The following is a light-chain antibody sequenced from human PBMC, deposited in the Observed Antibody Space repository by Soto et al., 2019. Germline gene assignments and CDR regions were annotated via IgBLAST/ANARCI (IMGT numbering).Light chain of an antibody. Sequence: DIVMTQTPLSLSVTPGQPASISCKSSKRLLHSDGKAYLYWYLQRPGQPPQLLIYDVSKRFSRVSDRFTGSGSGTDFALKISRVEAEDVGVYYCMQSVELPLTFGGGTKVEIK. J-gene: IGKJ4*01. CDR1: KRLLHSDGKAY. CDR2: DVS. CDR3: MQSVELPLT. V-gene: IGKV2D-29*01.